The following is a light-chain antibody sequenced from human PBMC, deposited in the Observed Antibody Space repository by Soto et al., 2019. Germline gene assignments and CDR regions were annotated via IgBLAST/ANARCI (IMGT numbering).Light chain of an antibody. CDR3: STYTSTSSYV. CDR2: EVS. J-gene: IGLJ1*01. V-gene: IGLV2-14*03. CDR1: SSDVGGYNS. Sequence: QSVLTQPASVSGSPGQSITVSCTGTSSDVGGYNSVSWYQQHPGKPPKLIIYEVSNRPSGVSDRFSGSKSGNTASLTISGPQAEDEADYYCSTYTSTSSYVFATGTKGTVL.